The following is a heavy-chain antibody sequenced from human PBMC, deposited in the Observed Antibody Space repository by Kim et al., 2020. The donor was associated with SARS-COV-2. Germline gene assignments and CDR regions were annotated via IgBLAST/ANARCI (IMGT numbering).Heavy chain of an antibody. CDR3: AREDFDWLRVMDV. CDR1: GFTFSSYS. J-gene: IGHJ6*02. D-gene: IGHD3-9*01. CDR2: ISSSSSYI. Sequence: GGSLRLSCAASGFTFSSYSMNWVRQAPGKGLEWVSSISSSSSYIYYADSVKGRFTISRDNAKNSLYLQMNSLRAEDTAVYYCAREDFDWLRVMDVWGQGTTVTVSS. V-gene: IGHV3-21*01.